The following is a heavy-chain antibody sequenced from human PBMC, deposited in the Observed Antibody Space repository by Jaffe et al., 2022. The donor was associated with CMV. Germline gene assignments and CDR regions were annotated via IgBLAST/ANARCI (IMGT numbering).Heavy chain of an antibody. Sequence: QVQLVQSGAEVKKPGSSVKVSCKASGGTFSSYAISWVRQAPGQGLEWMGRIIPILGIANYAQKFQGRVTITADKSTSTAYMELSSLRSEDTAVYYCATIRGVAGHYYYYMDVWGKGTTVTVSS. CDR2: IIPILGIA. CDR1: GGTFSSYA. D-gene: IGHD6-19*01. V-gene: IGHV1-69*09. J-gene: IGHJ6*03. CDR3: ATIRGVAGHYYYYMDV.